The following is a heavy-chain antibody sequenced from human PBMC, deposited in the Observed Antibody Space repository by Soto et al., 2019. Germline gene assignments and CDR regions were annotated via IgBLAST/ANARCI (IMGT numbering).Heavy chain of an antibody. CDR3: TRDLPAVDD. Sequence: QVQLVQSGAEVKKPGASVKVSCKASGYTFSSYFISWVRQAPGQGLEWMGWISAYNGNTNYAQNLQGRITMTTDTSTSAAKMELRRLRADEAAVYCWTRDLPAVDDWGQGTLVTVSS. J-gene: IGHJ4*02. CDR2: ISAYNGNT. V-gene: IGHV1-18*01. CDR1: GYTFSSYF.